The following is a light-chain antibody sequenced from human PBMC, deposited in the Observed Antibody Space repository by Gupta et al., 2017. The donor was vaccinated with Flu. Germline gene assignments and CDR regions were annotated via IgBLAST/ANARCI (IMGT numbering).Light chain of an antibody. CDR3: QQECSSPRT. V-gene: IGKV3-20*01. CDR1: QSVRRSY. CDR2: GAS. J-gene: IGKJ1*01. Sequence: DIVFTQSPGTLSLSRGHSATLSCRTSQSVRRSYLSWYQQKPGQAPRLLIYGASCRATGIPDRFSGSGSGTXLTLTIXRLEPEDFAVYYCQQECSSPRTFGXGTKVEIK.